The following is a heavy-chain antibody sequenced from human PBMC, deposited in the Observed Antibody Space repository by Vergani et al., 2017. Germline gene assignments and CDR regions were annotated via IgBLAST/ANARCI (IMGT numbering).Heavy chain of an antibody. D-gene: IGHD6-6*01. Sequence: EVQLEESGGGLVLPGRSLRLSCVASGFTSAGYAMHWVRQAPGKGLEWVSGISWNSNSIGYADSVKGRFTISRDNAKNSLYLQMNSLRAEDTALYYCVKDLGTSSGGGWFDPWGKGPLVTVSS. J-gene: IGHJ5*02. CDR2: ISWNSNSI. V-gene: IGHV3-9*02. CDR1: GFTSAGYA. CDR3: VKDLGTSSGGGWFDP.